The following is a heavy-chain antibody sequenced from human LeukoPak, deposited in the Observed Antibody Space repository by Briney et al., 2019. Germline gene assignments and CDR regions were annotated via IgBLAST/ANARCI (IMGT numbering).Heavy chain of an antibody. CDR3: AKDAYYGSGCRAY. CDR1: GFTFSNYA. Sequence: PGGSLRLSCAASGFTFSNYAMSWVRQAPGKGLEWVSTISGSDGSTYYADSVKGRFTISRDNSKNTLYLQMNSLRPEDTAVYYCAKDAYYGSGCRAYWGQGTLVTVSS. CDR2: ISGSDGST. J-gene: IGHJ4*02. D-gene: IGHD3-10*01. V-gene: IGHV3-23*01.